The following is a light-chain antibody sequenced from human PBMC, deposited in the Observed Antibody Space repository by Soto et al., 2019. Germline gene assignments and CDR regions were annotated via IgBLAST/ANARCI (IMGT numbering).Light chain of an antibody. CDR1: SGHSHYA. V-gene: IGLV4-69*01. Sequence: QPVLTQSPSASASPGASVTLTCTLSSGHSHYAIAWHQQQPEKGPRYLMNLNSDGSHNKGDGIPDRFSGSSSGAERYLTISRLQSEDEADYYCQTWDTAIRVFGGGTKLTVL. J-gene: IGLJ3*02. CDR3: QTWDTAIRV. CDR2: LNSDGSH.